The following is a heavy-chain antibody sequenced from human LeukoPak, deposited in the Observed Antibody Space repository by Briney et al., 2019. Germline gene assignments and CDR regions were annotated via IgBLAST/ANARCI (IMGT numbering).Heavy chain of an antibody. Sequence: GGSLRLSCAASGFSFSDYYMSWIRQRPGQGLEWVSYVSTSYSTKSYTASVKGRFTISRDNAKNSLYLQMNSRRAEDTAIYYCASNTNRGYIYVYSSDYCGQGTLVTVSS. CDR3: ASNTNRGYIYVYSSDY. J-gene: IGHJ4*02. CDR2: VSTSYSTK. V-gene: IGHV3-11*01. D-gene: IGHD5-18*01. CDR1: GFSFSDYY.